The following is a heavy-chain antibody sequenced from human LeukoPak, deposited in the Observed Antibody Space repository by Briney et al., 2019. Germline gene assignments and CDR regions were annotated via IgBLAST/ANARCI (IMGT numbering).Heavy chain of an antibody. V-gene: IGHV3-7*01. CDR2: IKQDGSEK. CDR3: ARVPVFSVTISEVVTDDAFDI. CDR1: GFTFSSYW. D-gene: IGHD3-3*01. Sequence: PGGSLRLSCAASGFTFSSYWMSWVRQAPGKGLEWVANIKQDGSEKNYVDSVKGRFTISRDNAKNSLYLQMNSLRAEDTAVYYCARVPVFSVTISEVVTDDAFDIWGQGTIVTVSS. J-gene: IGHJ3*02.